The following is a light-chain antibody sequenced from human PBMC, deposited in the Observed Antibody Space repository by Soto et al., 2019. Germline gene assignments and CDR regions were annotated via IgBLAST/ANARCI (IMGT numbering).Light chain of an antibody. Sequence: MTQSPSSLSASVGDRVTITCRASQSISSYLNWYQQKPGQAPRLLIYGASTRATGIPARFSGSGSGTEFTLTISSLQSEDFAVYYCQQYNNWPPSTFGGGTKVEIK. CDR1: QSISSY. CDR3: QQYNNWPPST. J-gene: IGKJ4*01. V-gene: IGKV3D-15*01. CDR2: GAS.